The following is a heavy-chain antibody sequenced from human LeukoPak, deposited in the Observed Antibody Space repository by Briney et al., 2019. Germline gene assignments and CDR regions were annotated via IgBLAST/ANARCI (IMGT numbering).Heavy chain of an antibody. J-gene: IGHJ3*02. CDR3: ARAPGLYGGIRTSDAFDI. V-gene: IGHV4-30-4*01. CDR1: GGSLSSGDYY. D-gene: IGHD4-23*01. Sequence: SQTLSLTCTVSGGSLSSGDYYWSWIRQPPGKGLEWIGYIYYSGSTYYNPSLKSRVTISVDTSKNQFSLKLSSVTAADTAVYYCARAPGLYGGIRTSDAFDIWGQGTMVTVSS. CDR2: IYYSGST.